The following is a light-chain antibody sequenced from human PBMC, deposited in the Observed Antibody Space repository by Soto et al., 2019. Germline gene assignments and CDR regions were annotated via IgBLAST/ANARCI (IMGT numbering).Light chain of an antibody. V-gene: IGKV3-15*01. CDR1: QSVSSN. CDR2: GAS. Sequence: EIVMTQSPATLSVSPGERASLSCRASQSVSSNLAWYQQKPGQPPRLFIYGASTRATGIPARFSGSGSGTEFTLIISSLQSEDFAVYYCQQYNNWPRTFGQGTKVEIK. J-gene: IGKJ1*01. CDR3: QQYNNWPRT.